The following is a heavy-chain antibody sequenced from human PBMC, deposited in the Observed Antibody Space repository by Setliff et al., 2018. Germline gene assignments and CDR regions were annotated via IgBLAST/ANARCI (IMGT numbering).Heavy chain of an antibody. J-gene: IGHJ4*02. Sequence: SETLSLTCTVSGGSISSGDYYWSWIRQPPGKGLEWIGHIYTSGSTYYNPSLKSRVTISVDTSKNQFSLKLSSVTAADTAVYYCARMGRGYSYGYILYYFDYWGQGTLVTVSS. CDR2: IYTSGST. CDR3: ARMGRGYSYGYILYYFDY. CDR1: GGSISSGDYY. V-gene: IGHV4-61*08. D-gene: IGHD5-18*01.